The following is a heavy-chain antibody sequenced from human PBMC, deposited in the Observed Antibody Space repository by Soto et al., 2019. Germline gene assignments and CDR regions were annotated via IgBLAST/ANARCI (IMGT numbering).Heavy chain of an antibody. J-gene: IGHJ5*02. CDR3: AKGSEYCSSTSCTIDI. CDR1: GFTFSSDA. V-gene: IGHV3-23*01. CDR2: ISGSGGST. D-gene: IGHD2-2*01. Sequence: GGSLRLSCAASGFTFSSDAMSWVRQAPGKGLEWVSAISGSGGSTYYADSVKGRFTISRDNSKNTLYLQMNSLRAEDTAVYYCAKGSEYCSSTSCTIDIWGQGTLVTVSS.